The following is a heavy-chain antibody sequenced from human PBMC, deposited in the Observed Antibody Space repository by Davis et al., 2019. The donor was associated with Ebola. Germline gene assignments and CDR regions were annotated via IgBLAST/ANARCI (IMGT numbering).Heavy chain of an antibody. CDR3: AREIKITGTTYYFDY. CDR2: INPNSGGT. D-gene: IGHD1-7*01. Sequence: ASVTVSCKASGYTFTGYYMHWARQAPGQGLEWMGRINPNSGGTNYAQKFQGRVTMTRDTSISTAYMELSRLRSDDTAVYYCAREIKITGTTYYFDYWGQGTLVTVSS. J-gene: IGHJ4*02. V-gene: IGHV1-2*06. CDR1: GYTFTGYY.